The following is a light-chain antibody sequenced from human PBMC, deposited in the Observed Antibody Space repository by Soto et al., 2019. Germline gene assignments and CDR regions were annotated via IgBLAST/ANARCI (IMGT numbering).Light chain of an antibody. CDR1: QSVSSN. Sequence: EIVMTQSPATLSVSPGARATLSCMASQSVSSNLAWYQQKPCQAPRLLLYGASTRATGIPARFSGSGSGTEFTLTISSRQSEDFAVYYCQQYNNWPGYTFGQGTKLEIK. CDR2: GAS. CDR3: QQYNNWPGYT. J-gene: IGKJ2*01. V-gene: IGKV3-15*01.